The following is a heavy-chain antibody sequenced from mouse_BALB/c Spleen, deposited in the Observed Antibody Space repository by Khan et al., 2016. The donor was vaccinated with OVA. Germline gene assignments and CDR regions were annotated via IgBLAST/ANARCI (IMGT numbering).Heavy chain of an antibody. D-gene: IGHD1-2*01. J-gene: IGHJ3*01. CDR2: LHPGSGGT. CDR1: GYTFTDYE. V-gene: IGHV1-15*01. CDR3: TRCPFHYDGYGFDY. Sequence: VELVESGAELVRPGASVKLSCTALGYTFTDYEIHWVKQTPVHGLEWIGALHPGSGGTAYNQTFKGKATLTADKSSSTAYMELSSLTSEDSAVYYCTRCPFHYDGYGFDYWGQGTLVTVSA.